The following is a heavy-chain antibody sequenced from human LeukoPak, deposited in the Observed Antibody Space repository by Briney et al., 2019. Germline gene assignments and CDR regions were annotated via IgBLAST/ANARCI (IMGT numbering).Heavy chain of an antibody. V-gene: IGHV4-61*01. CDR1: GGSVSSGSYY. Sequence: SETLSLTCTVSGGSVSSGSYYWSWIRQPPGTGLEWIGYIYYSGSTNYNPSLKSRVTISVDTSKNQFSLKLSSVTAADTAVYYCARLFHPALSGNYPFDYWGQGTLVTVSS. D-gene: IGHD1-26*01. CDR3: ARLFHPALSGNYPFDY. CDR2: IYYSGST. J-gene: IGHJ4*02.